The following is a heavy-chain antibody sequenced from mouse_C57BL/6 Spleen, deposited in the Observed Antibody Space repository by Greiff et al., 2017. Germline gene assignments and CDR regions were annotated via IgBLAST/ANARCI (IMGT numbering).Heavy chain of an antibody. V-gene: IGHV5-9*01. CDR1: GFTFSSYT. D-gene: IGHD1-1*01. J-gene: IGHJ1*03. CDR2: ISGGGGNT. Sequence: EVTVVESGGGLVKPGGSLKLSCAASGFTFSSYTMSWVRQTPEKRLAWVATISGGGGNTYYPDSVKGRFTISRDNAKTTLYLHMSSLRSEDTALYYCARGGITTVVAKGYFDVWGTGTTVTVSS. CDR3: ARGGITTVVAKGYFDV.